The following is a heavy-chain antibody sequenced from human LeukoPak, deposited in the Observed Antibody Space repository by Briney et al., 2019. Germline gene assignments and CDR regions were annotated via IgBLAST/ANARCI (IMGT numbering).Heavy chain of an antibody. V-gene: IGHV4-61*01. CDR3: ARVGSGNYGVYIDY. D-gene: IGHD4-17*01. Sequence: PSETLSLTCTVSGGSVSSGSYYWSWIRQPPGKGLEWIGYIYYSGSTNYNPSLKSRVTISVDTSKNQFSLKLSSVTAADTAVYYCARVGSGNYGVYIDYWGQGTLVTVSS. J-gene: IGHJ4*02. CDR2: IYYSGST. CDR1: GGSVSSGSYY.